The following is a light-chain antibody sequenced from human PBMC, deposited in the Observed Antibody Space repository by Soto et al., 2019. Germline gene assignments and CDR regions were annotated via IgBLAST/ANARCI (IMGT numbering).Light chain of an antibody. CDR1: QMSTDY. J-gene: IGKJ1*01. V-gene: IGKV1-39*01. CDR2: AAS. Sequence: IRSTHFPSSLCQSVVAPLSNTCRRSQMSTDYLDWYQQRPGKAPKLLIYAASRLPSGVPSRFSGSGSGTDFTLTISSLQPEDFATYYCQQSYSSSPTFGQGTKVDIK. CDR3: QQSYSSSPT.